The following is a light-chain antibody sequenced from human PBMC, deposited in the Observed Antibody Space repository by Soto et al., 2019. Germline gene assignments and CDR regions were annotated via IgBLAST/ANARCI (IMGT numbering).Light chain of an antibody. J-gene: IGLJ3*02. Sequence: QSVLTQPPSASGTPGQRVTISCSGSSSNIGSRFVYWYQQLPGTAPKLLIYRNNQRPSGVPDRFSASKSGTSASLAISGLRSEDEADYYCAAWDDSLSGRVFGGGTKVTVL. CDR2: RNN. CDR3: AAWDDSLSGRV. V-gene: IGLV1-47*01. CDR1: SSNIGSRF.